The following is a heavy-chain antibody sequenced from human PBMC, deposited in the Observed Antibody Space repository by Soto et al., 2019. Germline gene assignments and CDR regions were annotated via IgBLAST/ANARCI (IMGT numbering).Heavy chain of an antibody. Sequence: QITLKESGPTLVKPTQTLTLTCTFSGFSLSTTAEGVGWIRQPPGKALEWLALIYWDDDERYSPSLKSRVTITKDTSKNQVVLTMTYVDPVDTATYYCAHGSCSSADCYPNPYLDYWGQGILVTVSS. J-gene: IGHJ4*02. CDR1: GFSLSTTAEG. CDR3: AHGSCSSADCYPNPYLDY. D-gene: IGHD2-2*01. CDR2: IYWDDDE. V-gene: IGHV2-5*02.